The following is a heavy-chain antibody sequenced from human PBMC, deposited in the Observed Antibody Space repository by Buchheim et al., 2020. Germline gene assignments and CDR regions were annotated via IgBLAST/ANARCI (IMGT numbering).Heavy chain of an antibody. CDR2: ISGSGGST. CDR3: AKWLNYDFWSGYYADDAFDI. J-gene: IGHJ3*02. Sequence: EVQLLESGGGLVQPGGSLRLSCAASGFTFSSYAMSWVRQAPGKGLEWVSAISGSGGSTYYADSVKGRFTISRDNSKNTLYLQMNSLRAEDTAVYYCAKWLNYDFWSGYYADDAFDIWGQGT. D-gene: IGHD3-3*01. V-gene: IGHV3-23*01. CDR1: GFTFSSYA.